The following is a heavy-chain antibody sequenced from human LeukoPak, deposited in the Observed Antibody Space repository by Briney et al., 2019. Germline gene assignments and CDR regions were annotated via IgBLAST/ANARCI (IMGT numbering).Heavy chain of an antibody. CDR3: ARSGYSGSYSARTRIDY. CDR2: INPNSGGT. D-gene: IGHD1-26*01. Sequence: ASVKVSCKASGYTFTGYYMHWVRQAPGQGLEWMGWINPNSGGTNYAQKFQGRVTMTRDTSISTAYMELSRLRSDDTAVYYCARSGYSGSYSARTRIDYWGQGTLVAVSS. J-gene: IGHJ4*02. V-gene: IGHV1-2*02. CDR1: GYTFTGYY.